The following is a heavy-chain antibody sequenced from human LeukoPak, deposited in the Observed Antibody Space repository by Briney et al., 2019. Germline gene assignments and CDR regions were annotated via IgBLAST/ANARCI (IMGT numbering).Heavy chain of an antibody. Sequence: GRSLRLSCAAAGSTFSSSAMHWVRPDPRKGLEWVTVISYDGSNKYYADSLKGRFTISRDNSKNTLYLQMNSLRAEDTAVYYCAVVVVASDAFDIWGQGTMVTVSS. CDR2: ISYDGSNK. J-gene: IGHJ3*02. D-gene: IGHD2-15*01. CDR1: GSTFSSSA. V-gene: IGHV3-30*04. CDR3: AVVVVASDAFDI.